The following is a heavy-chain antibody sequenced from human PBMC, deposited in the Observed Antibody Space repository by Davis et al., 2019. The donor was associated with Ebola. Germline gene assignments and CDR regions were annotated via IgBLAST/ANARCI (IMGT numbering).Heavy chain of an antibody. D-gene: IGHD5-24*01. CDR2: INHAGST. CDR1: SESSSAHY. V-gene: IGHV4-34*01. Sequence: GSLRLSCSVFSESSSAHYWAWIRQSPGKGLEFVGEINHAGSTNYNPSLKSRVTISVDTSKNQFSLKLSSVTAADTAVYYCARGLFPVEMAYWGQGTLVTVSS. J-gene: IGHJ4*02. CDR3: ARGLFPVEMAY.